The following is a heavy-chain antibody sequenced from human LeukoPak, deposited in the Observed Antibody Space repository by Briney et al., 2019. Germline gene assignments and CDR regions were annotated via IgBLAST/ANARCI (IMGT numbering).Heavy chain of an antibody. D-gene: IGHD6-13*01. CDR1: GFTFSSYS. Sequence: GGSLRLSCAASGFTFSSYSMNWVRQAPGKGLEWVSSISSSSNYIYYADSVKGRFTISRDNAKNSLNLQMNSLRAEDTAVYYCARDRGIAAAGTGVGYWGQGTLVTVSS. CDR3: ARDRGIAAAGTGVGY. J-gene: IGHJ4*02. CDR2: ISSSSNYI. V-gene: IGHV3-21*01.